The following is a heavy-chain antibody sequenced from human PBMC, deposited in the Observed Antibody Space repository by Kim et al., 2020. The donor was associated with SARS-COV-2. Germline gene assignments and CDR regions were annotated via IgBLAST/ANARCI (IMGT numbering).Heavy chain of an antibody. D-gene: IGHD2-2*01. CDR1: GGSISSYY. CDR3: ARDHIVVVPAASAVPYYYYYYGMDV. CDR2: IYYSGST. V-gene: IGHV4-59*01. J-gene: IGHJ6*02. Sequence: SETLSLTCTVSGGSISSYYWSWIRQPPGKGLEWIGYIYYSGSTNYNPSLKSRVTISVDTSKNQFSLKLSSVTAADTAVYYCARDHIVVVPAASAVPYYYYYYGMDVWGQGTTVTVSS.